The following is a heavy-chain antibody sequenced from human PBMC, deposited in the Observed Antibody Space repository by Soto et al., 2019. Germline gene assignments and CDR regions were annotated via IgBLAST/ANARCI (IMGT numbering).Heavy chain of an antibody. CDR2: IYHSGST. D-gene: IGHD3-9*01. V-gene: IGHV4-4*02. CDR3: AREGRYYDILTGTGYYFDY. CDR1: GGSISSSNW. Sequence: SETLSLTCAVSGGSISSSNWWSWVRQPPGKGLEWIGEIYHSGSTNYNPSLKSRVTISVDKSKNQFSLKLSSVTAADTAVYYCAREGRYYDILTGTGYYFDYWGQGTLVTVSS. J-gene: IGHJ4*02.